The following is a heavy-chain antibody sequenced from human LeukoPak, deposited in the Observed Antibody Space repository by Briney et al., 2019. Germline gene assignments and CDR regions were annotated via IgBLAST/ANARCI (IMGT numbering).Heavy chain of an antibody. V-gene: IGHV3-23*01. J-gene: IGHJ4*02. CDR3: AKDLAEMATIIDY. CDR1: GFTFSSYA. Sequence: GGSLRPSCAASGFTFSSYAMSWVRQAPGKGLEWVSAISGSGGSTYYADSVKGRFTISRDNSKNTLYLQMNSRRAEDTAVYYCAKDLAEMATIIDYWGQGTLVTVSS. D-gene: IGHD5-24*01. CDR2: ISGSGGST.